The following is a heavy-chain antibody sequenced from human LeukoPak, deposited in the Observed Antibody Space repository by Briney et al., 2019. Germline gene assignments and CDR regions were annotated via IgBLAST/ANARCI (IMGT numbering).Heavy chain of an antibody. Sequence: ESLKISCQGSGYNFTSYWIGWVRQIPGKGPEWVGIIYPAASNTRYSPSFQGQVTISADKSISTAYLQSSRLKASDTAMYFCARLPASQVGDYWGQGTLVTVSS. J-gene: IGHJ4*02. D-gene: IGHD3-10*01. CDR3: ARLPASQVGDY. V-gene: IGHV5-51*01. CDR2: IYPAASNT. CDR1: GYNFTSYW.